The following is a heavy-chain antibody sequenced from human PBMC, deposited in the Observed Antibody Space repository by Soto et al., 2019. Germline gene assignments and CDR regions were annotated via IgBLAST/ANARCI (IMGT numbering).Heavy chain of an antibody. V-gene: IGHV3-74*01. CDR3: ARGIFGSGTANDY. D-gene: IGHD3-10*01. J-gene: IGHJ4*02. CDR2: INGDGSGT. CDR1: GFTFSGSW. Sequence: EVQLVESGGGLVQPGGSLRLSCAASGFTFSGSWRHWVRQAPGKGLVWVSRINGDGSGTRYADFVKGRFTISRDDAKNTLFLQMDGLRVKDTAVDYCARGIFGSGTANDYGGQGTLVTVSS.